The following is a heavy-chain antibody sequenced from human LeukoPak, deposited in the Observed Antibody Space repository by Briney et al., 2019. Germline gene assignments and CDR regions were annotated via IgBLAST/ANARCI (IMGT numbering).Heavy chain of an antibody. J-gene: IGHJ6*02. CDR3: AKEGYGDYKKDYYYYGMDV. Sequence: PGGSLRLSCAASGFTFSSYGMHWVRQAPGKGLEWVAVISYDGSNKYYADSVRGRFTISRDNSKNTLYLQMNSLRAEDTAVYYCAKEGYGDYKKDYYYYGMDVWGQGTTVTVSS. CDR1: GFTFSSYG. V-gene: IGHV3-30*18. CDR2: ISYDGSNK. D-gene: IGHD4-17*01.